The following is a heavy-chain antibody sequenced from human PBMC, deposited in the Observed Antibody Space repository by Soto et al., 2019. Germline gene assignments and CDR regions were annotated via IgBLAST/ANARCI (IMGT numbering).Heavy chain of an antibody. D-gene: IGHD4-17*01. CDR2: IYHSGST. CDR3: ARVYYGEYYYYYYYMDV. CDR1: GGSISSSNW. J-gene: IGHJ6*03. Sequence: PSETLSLTCAVSGGSISSSNWWSWVRQPPGKGLEWIGEIYHSGSTNYNPSLKSRVTISVDKSKNQFSLKLSSVTAADTAVYYCARVYYGEYYYYYYYMDVWGKGTTVTVSS. V-gene: IGHV4-4*02.